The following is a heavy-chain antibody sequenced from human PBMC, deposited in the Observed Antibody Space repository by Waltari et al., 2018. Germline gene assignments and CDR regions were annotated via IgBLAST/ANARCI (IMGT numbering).Heavy chain of an antibody. CDR1: GYTFTNYG. D-gene: IGHD6-13*01. CDR3: ARDTEQLAEWRGDADH. V-gene: IGHV1-18*01. CDR2: ISAYNGDT. J-gene: IGHJ4*02. Sequence: QVHLVQSGPEVKKPGASLKVSCKTSGYTFTNYGITWVRQAPGEGLEWIGWISAYNGDTKYTQKFQGRVPLTTDPSTTTAYMELRSLIADDTATDYCARDTEQLAEWRGDADHWGQGTLVAVSS.